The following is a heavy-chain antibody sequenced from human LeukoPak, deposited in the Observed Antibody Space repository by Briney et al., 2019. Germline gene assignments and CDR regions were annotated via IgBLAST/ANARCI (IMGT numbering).Heavy chain of an antibody. V-gene: IGHV4-34*01. J-gene: IGHJ6*03. CDR2: INHSGST. CDR3: ARLAVTTSRYYYYYMDV. CDR1: GGSFSGYY. D-gene: IGHD4-17*01. Sequence: SETLSLTCAVYGGSFSGYYWSWLRQPPGKGLEWIGEINHSGSTNYNPSPKSRVTISVDTSKNQFSLKLSSVTAADTAVYYCARLAVTTSRYYYYYMDVWGKGTTVTISS.